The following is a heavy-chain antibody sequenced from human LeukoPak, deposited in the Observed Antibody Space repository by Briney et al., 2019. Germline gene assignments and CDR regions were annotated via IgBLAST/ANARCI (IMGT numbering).Heavy chain of an antibody. CDR2: IYYSGST. CDR1: GGSISSYY. V-gene: IGHV4-59*12. CDR3: AREIRNGYYYTAFDI. Sequence: SETLSLTCTVSGGSISSYYWSWIRQPPGKGLEWIGYIYYSGSTNYNPSLKSRVTISVDTSKNQFSLKLSSVTAADTAVYYCAREIRNGYYYTAFDIWGQGTMVTVSS. J-gene: IGHJ3*02. D-gene: IGHD3-22*01.